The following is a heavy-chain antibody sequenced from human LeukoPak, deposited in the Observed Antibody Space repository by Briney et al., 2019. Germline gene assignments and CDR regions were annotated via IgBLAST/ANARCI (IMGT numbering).Heavy chain of an antibody. CDR1: GYTFTGYY. V-gene: IGHV1-69*13. Sequence: SVNVSCKASGYTFTGYYMHWVRQAPGQGLEWMGGIIPIFGTATYAQKFQGRVTITADESTSTAYMELSSLRSEDTAVYYCASYPGIAVAVDSYYYGMDVWGQGTTVTVSS. D-gene: IGHD6-19*01. J-gene: IGHJ6*02. CDR3: ASYPGIAVAVDSYYYGMDV. CDR2: IIPIFGTA.